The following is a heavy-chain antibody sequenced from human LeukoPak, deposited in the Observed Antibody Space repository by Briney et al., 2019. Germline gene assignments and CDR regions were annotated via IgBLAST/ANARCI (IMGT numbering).Heavy chain of an antibody. CDR3: ARDRQEGGMRVSSWEF. J-gene: IGHJ4*02. CDR2: IYGTVSTRYNPSL. V-gene: IGHV4-61*02. CDR1: GGSINSGDYY. D-gene: IGHD1-26*01. Sequence: PSETLSLTCSVSGGSINSGDYYWSWVRQPAGKGLEWIGRIYGTVSTRYNPSLQYNPSLKSRVSISKDTSRNQFSLNLNSVPAADTGIYYSARDRQEGGMRVSSWEFWGQGTPGTVSS.